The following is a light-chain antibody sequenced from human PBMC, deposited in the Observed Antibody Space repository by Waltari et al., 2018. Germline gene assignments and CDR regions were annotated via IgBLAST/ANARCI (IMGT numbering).Light chain of an antibody. CDR3: SSYTTSSAYV. CDR1: GSDVGGYNY. CDR2: EVS. V-gene: IGLV2-14*01. J-gene: IGLJ1*01. Sequence: QSALTQPASVSGSPGQSITISCTGTGSDVGGYNYLSWYQQHPGKAPKVMIYEVSNRPSGVSKRFSGSKSGNTASLTISGLQAEDEADYYCSSYTTSSAYVFGTGTKVTVV.